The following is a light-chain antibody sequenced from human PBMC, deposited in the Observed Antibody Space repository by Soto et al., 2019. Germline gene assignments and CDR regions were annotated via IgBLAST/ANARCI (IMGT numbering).Light chain of an antibody. CDR3: QSYAGSLSGSGF. V-gene: IGLV1-40*01. J-gene: IGLJ1*01. CDR1: SSNIEAGYD. CDR2: GNS. Sequence: QCVLTQPPSGSGAPGQRVTISCTGSSSNIEAGYDVHWYQQLPGTAPKLLIYGNSNRPSGVPDRFSGSKSGTSASLAITGFQVGDGADYYCQSYAGSLSGSGFFGPGTKVPV.